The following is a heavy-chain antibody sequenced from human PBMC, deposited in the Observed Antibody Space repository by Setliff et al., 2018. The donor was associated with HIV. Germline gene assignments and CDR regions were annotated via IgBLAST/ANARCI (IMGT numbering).Heavy chain of an antibody. CDR2: ISPDDSDT. D-gene: IGHD3-3*01. V-gene: IGHV5-51*01. CDR1: GYVFTNYW. Sequence: LKISCTSSGYVFTNYWIGWVRQMPGKGLEWMGIISPDDSDTRYSPSFQGQVTISVDKSTSTAYLQWSSLKASDSAIYYCARHFGISYRSPFDPWGQGTLVTVSS. J-gene: IGHJ5*02. CDR3: ARHFGISYRSPFDP.